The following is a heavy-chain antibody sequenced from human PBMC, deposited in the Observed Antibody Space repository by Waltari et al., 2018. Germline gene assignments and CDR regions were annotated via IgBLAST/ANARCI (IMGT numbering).Heavy chain of an antibody. CDR1: GGTFSSYA. D-gene: IGHD3-10*01. CDR2: IIPIFGTA. V-gene: IGHV1-69*01. Sequence: QVQLVQSGAEVKKPGSSVKVSCKASGGTFSSYAISWVRQAPGQGLEWMGGIIPIFGTANYAQKFQGRVTITADESTSTAYMELSSLRSEDTAVYYCARASITMVRGVIRPALYFDYWGQGTLVTVSS. J-gene: IGHJ4*02. CDR3: ARASITMVRGVIRPALYFDY.